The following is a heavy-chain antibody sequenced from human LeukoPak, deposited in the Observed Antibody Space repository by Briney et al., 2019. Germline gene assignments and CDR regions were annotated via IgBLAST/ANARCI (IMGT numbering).Heavy chain of an antibody. CDR1: GGTFSSYA. CDR2: IIPIFGTA. D-gene: IGHD3-3*01. J-gene: IGHJ2*01. Sequence: SVTVSCKASGGTFSSYAISWVRQAPGQGLGWMGRIIPIFGTANYAQKFQGRVTITTDESTSTAYMELSSLRSEDTAVYYCARDIGIFGVVIIWYFDLWGRGTLVTVSS. V-gene: IGHV1-69*05. CDR3: ARDIGIFGVVIIWYFDL.